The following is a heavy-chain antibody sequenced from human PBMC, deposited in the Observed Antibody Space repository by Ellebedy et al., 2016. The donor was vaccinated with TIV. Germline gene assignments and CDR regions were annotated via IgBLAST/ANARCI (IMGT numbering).Heavy chain of an antibody. Sequence: PGGSLRLSCAASGFTFSSYAMDWVRQAPGKGLEWVAVISYDGSIKVYADSVKGRFTISRDNSKNTVYLQMNSLRAEDTAVYYCARGVDYDSWTSYYKFDPWGQGTLVTVYS. CDR2: ISYDGSIK. D-gene: IGHD3-3*01. V-gene: IGHV3-30-3*01. J-gene: IGHJ5*02. CDR3: ARGVDYDSWTSYYKFDP. CDR1: GFTFSSYA.